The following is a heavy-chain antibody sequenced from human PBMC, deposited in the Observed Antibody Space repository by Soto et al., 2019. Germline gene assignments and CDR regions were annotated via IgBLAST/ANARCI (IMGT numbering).Heavy chain of an antibody. D-gene: IGHD1-1*01. J-gene: IGHJ4*02. Sequence: QVHLVQSGAEVKKPGVSVQVSCKASGYTFTSYGITWVRQAPGQGLEWMGWIRAHNGNTDYAQKLKGRVIVPRDTSTSTAYMERRSLISDDTAVYYWARGRYGDYWGQGALVNVSS. CDR3: ARGRYGDY. CDR2: IRAHNGNT. V-gene: IGHV1-18*01. CDR1: GYTFTSYG.